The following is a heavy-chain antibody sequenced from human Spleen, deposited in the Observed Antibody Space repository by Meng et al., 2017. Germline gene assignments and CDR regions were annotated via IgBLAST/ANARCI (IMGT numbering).Heavy chain of an antibody. J-gene: IGHJ4*02. D-gene: IGHD2/OR15-2a*01. CDR2: IKPHTGDT. CDR1: GYSFSAYY. V-gene: IGHV1-2*06. CDR3: VRDENISLGKLFGDY. Sequence: QLPLWEPGAEVKRLGASVKVSCEASGYSFSAYYIPWVRQAPGQGLEWMGHIKPHTGDTLYAQKFQGRVSMARDTSINTAYVELSGLGSDDTAVYYCVRDENISLGKLFGDYWGQGTLVTVSS.